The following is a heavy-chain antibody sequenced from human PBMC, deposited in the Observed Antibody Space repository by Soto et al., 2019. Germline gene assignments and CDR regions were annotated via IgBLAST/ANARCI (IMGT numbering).Heavy chain of an antibody. CDR2: ISSSSSTI. CDR1: GFTFSSYS. D-gene: IGHD6-19*01. CDR3: ARKQWLGDDAFDI. J-gene: IGHJ3*02. V-gene: IGHV3-48*01. Sequence: GGSLRLSCAASGFTFSSYSMNWVRQAPGKGLEWVSYISSSSSTIYYADSVKGRFTISRDNAKNSLYLQMNSLRAEDTAVYYCARKQWLGDDAFDIWGQGTMVTVSS.